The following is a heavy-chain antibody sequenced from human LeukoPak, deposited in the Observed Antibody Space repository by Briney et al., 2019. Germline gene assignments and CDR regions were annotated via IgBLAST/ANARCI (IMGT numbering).Heavy chain of an antibody. Sequence: SETLPLTCAVYGGSFSGYYWSWIRQPPGKGLEWIGEINHSGSTNYNPSLKSRVTISVDTSKNRFSLKLSSVTAADTALYYCARGRFNYDSTGYSSFYYWGQGTLVTVSS. J-gene: IGHJ4*02. CDR2: INHSGST. CDR1: GGSFSGYY. CDR3: ARGRFNYDSTGYSSFYY. V-gene: IGHV4-34*01. D-gene: IGHD3-22*01.